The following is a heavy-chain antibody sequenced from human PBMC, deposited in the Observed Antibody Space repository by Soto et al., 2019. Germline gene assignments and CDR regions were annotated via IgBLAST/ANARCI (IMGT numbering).Heavy chain of an antibody. CDR3: ARDGRFGELYNFYGTDV. D-gene: IGHD3-10*01. CDR1: GYTFSTYG. V-gene: IGHV1-18*04. CDR2: ISGYNGNT. J-gene: IGHJ6*02. Sequence: QVQLVQSGVEVKKPGASVKVSCKASGYTFSTYGISWVRQAPGQGREWMGWISGYNGNTKYAQKFQGRVTMTTDTSTTTAYMELRSLRSDDTAVYYCARDGRFGELYNFYGTDVWGQGTTVTVSS.